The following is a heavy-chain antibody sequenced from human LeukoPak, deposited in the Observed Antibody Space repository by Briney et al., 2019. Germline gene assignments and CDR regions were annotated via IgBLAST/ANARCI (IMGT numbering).Heavy chain of an antibody. CDR3: TRELWELRPADFAMDV. CDR1: GFTFGDYD. V-gene: IGHV3-49*04. D-gene: IGHD1-26*01. Sequence: GVSLRLSCTSSGFTFGDYDMSWVRQAPGKGLEWISFIRSKTFGGTTEYAASVKGRFTISRDDSKSIAYLQMNSLKTEDTAVYYCTRELWELRPADFAMDVWGQGTTVTVSS. CDR2: IRSKTFGGTT. J-gene: IGHJ6*02.